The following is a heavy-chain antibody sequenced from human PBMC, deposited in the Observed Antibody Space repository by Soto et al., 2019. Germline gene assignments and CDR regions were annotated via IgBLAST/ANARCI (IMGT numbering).Heavy chain of an antibody. J-gene: IGHJ5*01. Sequence: QVQLVQSGAEVKTPGASVKVSCKASGYTFATYDINWVRQAPGQGLEWMGWMNPNSGNTGYAQKFQGRLTMTRDTALSVANMELSSLRNEDRAVYYFARSDGYNFNWLDSWGQGTLVTVSA. V-gene: IGHV1-8*01. CDR3: ARSDGYNFNWLDS. CDR2: MNPNSGNT. CDR1: GYTFATYD. D-gene: IGHD2-21*01.